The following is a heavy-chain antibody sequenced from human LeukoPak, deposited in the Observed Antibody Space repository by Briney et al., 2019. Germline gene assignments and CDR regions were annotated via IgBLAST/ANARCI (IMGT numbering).Heavy chain of an antibody. J-gene: IGHJ4*02. CDR3: ARHWVDSSGRSGGDSYFDY. CDR2: IYPGDSDT. CDR1: GFKFTNYF. V-gene: IGHV5-51*01. D-gene: IGHD6-19*01. Sequence: GESLKISCQAFGFKFTNYFIGWVRQMPGKGLEWMGIIYPGDSDTRYSPSFQGQVTIPADKSISTAYLQWSSLKASDTTMYYCARHWVDSSGRSGGDSYFDYWGQGTLVTVSS.